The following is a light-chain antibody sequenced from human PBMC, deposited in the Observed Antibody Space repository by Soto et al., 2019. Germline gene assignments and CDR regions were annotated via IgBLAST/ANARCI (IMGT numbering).Light chain of an antibody. Sequence: EIVMTQSPATLSVSPGERATLSCRASQSVSSSYLAWYQQKPGQAPRLLIYGASSRATGIPDRFSGSGSGTDFTLTISCLQSEDFATYYCQQYYSYPQTFGQGTKVDIK. J-gene: IGKJ1*01. CDR2: GAS. CDR1: QSVSSSY. CDR3: QQYYSYPQT. V-gene: IGKV3D-15*01.